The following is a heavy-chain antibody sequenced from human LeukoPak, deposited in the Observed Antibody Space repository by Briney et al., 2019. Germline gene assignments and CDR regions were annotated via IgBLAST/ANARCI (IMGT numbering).Heavy chain of an antibody. Sequence: GGSLRLSCAASGFSFSYYNMNWVRQAPGKGLEWVSSISSSSTYIYYADSVKGRFTISRDNAKNSLYLQMNSLRAEDTAVYFCARDSRVGGDYDSSGYYVFDPFDIWGQGTSVTVSS. V-gene: IGHV3-21*01. D-gene: IGHD3-22*01. J-gene: IGHJ3*02. CDR3: ARDSRVGGDYDSSGYYVFDPFDI. CDR2: ISSSSTYI. CDR1: GFSFSYYN.